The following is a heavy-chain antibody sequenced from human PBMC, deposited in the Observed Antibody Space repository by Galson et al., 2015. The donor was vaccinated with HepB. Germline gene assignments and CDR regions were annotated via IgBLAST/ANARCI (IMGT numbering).Heavy chain of an antibody. J-gene: IGHJ6*02. Sequence: SCKAAGYTFTTYAMNWVRQAPGQGLAWMGWINTNTGEATYAQAFRGRFVLSLDTTVTTAHLQISSLKPEDTAVYYCARGTSIHNFGRSRYTFYYYGMDVWGHGTSVTVAS. D-gene: IGHD3-16*02. CDR1: GYTFTTYA. CDR3: ARGTSIHNFGRSRYTFYYYGMDV. CDR2: INTNTGEA. V-gene: IGHV7-4-1*02.